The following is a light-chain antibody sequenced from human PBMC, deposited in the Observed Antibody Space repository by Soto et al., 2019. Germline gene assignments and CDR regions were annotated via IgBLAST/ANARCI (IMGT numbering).Light chain of an antibody. CDR2: KGT. CDR3: CSSAPESTYV. CDR1: SSDVGAYNS. V-gene: IGLV2-23*01. J-gene: IGLJ1*01. Sequence: QSALAQPASVSGSPGQSITISCTGTSSDVGAYNSVSWYQQHPHRAPQVIIYKGTQRPSGVSNRFSGSTSGNAASLTISALQADDEADYFCCSSAPESTYVFGTVTKAAVL.